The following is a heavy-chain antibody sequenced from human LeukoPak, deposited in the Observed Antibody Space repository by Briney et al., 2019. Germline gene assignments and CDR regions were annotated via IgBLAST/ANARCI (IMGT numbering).Heavy chain of an antibody. J-gene: IGHJ4*02. Sequence: PSETLSLTCAVYGGSFSGYYWSWIRQPPGKGLEWIGSIYYSGSTYYNPSLKSRVTISVDTSKNQFSLKLSSVTAADTAVYYCASTHYGDPTGDYWGQGTLVTVSS. CDR1: GGSFSGYY. D-gene: IGHD4-17*01. V-gene: IGHV4-34*01. CDR2: IYYSGST. CDR3: ASTHYGDPTGDY.